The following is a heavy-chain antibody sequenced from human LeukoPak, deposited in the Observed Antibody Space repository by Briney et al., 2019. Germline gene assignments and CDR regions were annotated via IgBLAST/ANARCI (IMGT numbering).Heavy chain of an antibody. D-gene: IGHD6-13*01. Sequence: GRSLRLSCAASGFTFSSYAMSWVRQAPGKGLEWVSAISGSGGSTYYADSVKGRFTISRDNSKNTLYLQMNSLRAEDTAVYYCAKGGVGSSWYFDYWGQGTLVTVSS. CDR2: ISGSGGST. J-gene: IGHJ4*02. V-gene: IGHV3-23*01. CDR1: GFTFSSYA. CDR3: AKGGVGSSWYFDY.